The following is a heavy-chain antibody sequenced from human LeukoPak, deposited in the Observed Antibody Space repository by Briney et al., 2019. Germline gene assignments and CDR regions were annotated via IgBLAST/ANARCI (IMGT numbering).Heavy chain of an antibody. CDR1: GFTFSGFW. D-gene: IGHD3-16*02. J-gene: IGHJ4*02. CDR3: AKGPAPRLGEFSYHALVDY. Sequence: QPGGSLRLSCAVSGFTFSGFWMSWSRQAPGKGLEWVASINSDGSEGYYADVVKGRFTISRDNAKNSLYLQINSLRAEDTAVYYCAKGPAPRLGEFSYHALVDYWGQGTLVTVSS. CDR2: INSDGSEG. V-gene: IGHV3-7*01.